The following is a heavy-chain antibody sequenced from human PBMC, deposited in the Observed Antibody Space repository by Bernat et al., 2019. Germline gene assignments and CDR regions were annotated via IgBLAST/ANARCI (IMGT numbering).Heavy chain of an antibody. CDR2: IWYDGSNK. J-gene: IGHJ4*02. V-gene: IGHV3-33*01. CDR1: GFTFSSYG. CDR3: AREGNYGDYASDY. Sequence: QVQLVESGGGVVQPGRSLRLSCAASGFTFSSYGMHWVRQAPGKGLEWVAVIWYDGSNKYYADSVKGRFTISRDNSKNTLYLQMNSLRAEDTAVYYCAREGNYGDYASDYWGQGTLVTVSS. D-gene: IGHD4-17*01.